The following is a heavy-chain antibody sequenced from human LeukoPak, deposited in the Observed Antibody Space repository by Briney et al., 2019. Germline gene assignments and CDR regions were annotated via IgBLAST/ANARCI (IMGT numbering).Heavy chain of an antibody. V-gene: IGHV4-61*02. J-gene: IGHJ5*02. D-gene: IGHD1-1*01. CDR3: ARDITGTAST. Sequence: SETLSLTCTVSGGSISSGGYHWSWIGQPAGKGLEWIGRIYPDVSTNYNPSLRSRVSISVDTSKNQFSLKLSSVTAADTAVYYCARDITGTASTWGQGALVIVSS. CDR2: IYPDVST. CDR1: GGSISSGGYH.